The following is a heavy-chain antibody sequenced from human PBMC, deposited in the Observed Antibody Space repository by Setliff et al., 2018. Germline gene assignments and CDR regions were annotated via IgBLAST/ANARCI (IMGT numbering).Heavy chain of an antibody. J-gene: IGHJ4*02. CDR2: ISGFTGDT. D-gene: IGHD6-19*01. CDR3: ARSSAPSVVLAADFDY. CDR1: GFMFSTYG. V-gene: IGHV1-18*01. Sequence: ASVKVSCKTSGFMFSTYGLSWVRQAPGQGPEWIGCISGFTGDTKYAPRFQDRVILTIDESSTTAHMELRSLTSDDTAFYYCARSSAPSVVLAADFDYWGQGTLVTVSS.